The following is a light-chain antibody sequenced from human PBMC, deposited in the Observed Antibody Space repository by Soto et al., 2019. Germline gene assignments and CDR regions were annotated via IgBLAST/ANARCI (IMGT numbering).Light chain of an antibody. V-gene: IGLV2-14*01. Sequence: QSVLTQPASVSGSPGQSITISCTGTSRDVGGDIYVSWYQQHPGKAPKLMIYDVTSRPSGVSYRFSGSKSGNTASLTISGLQAEDEADYFCSSSATSSSSVFGPGTKPTVL. CDR2: DVT. CDR1: SRDVGGDIY. CDR3: SSSATSSSSV. J-gene: IGLJ1*01.